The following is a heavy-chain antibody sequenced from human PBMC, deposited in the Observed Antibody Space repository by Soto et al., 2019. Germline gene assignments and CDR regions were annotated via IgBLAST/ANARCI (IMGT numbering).Heavy chain of an antibody. CDR3: ARGGYCSSTSCYYPFDY. Sequence: QVQLVQSGAEVKKPGSSVKVSCKASGGTFSSYAISWVRQAPGQGLEWMGGIIPIFGTANYAQKFQGRVTITADESTSTAYMELSSLRSEDMAVYYCARGGYCSSTSCYYPFDYWGQGTLVTVSS. D-gene: IGHD2-2*01. J-gene: IGHJ4*02. CDR2: IIPIFGTA. CDR1: GGTFSSYA. V-gene: IGHV1-69*01.